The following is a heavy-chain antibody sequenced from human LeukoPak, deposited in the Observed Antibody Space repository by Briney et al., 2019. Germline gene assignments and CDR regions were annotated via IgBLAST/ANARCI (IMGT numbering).Heavy chain of an antibody. Sequence: PGGSLRLSCAASGFTFTSYALSWVRQAPGKGREWVSAISGTGDGTWYPDSVKGPFTVSRDNSKNTVLLQMNSLRVEDTALYYCAPDRDFPRDQFDYWGQGTLVTVSS. V-gene: IGHV3-23*01. D-gene: IGHD2-21*02. J-gene: IGHJ4*02. CDR3: APDRDFPRDQFDY. CDR1: GFTFTSYA. CDR2: ISGTGDGT.